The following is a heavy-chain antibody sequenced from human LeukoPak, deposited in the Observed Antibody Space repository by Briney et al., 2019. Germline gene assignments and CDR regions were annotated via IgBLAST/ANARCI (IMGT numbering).Heavy chain of an antibody. V-gene: IGHV4-59*01. CDR1: GGSISSYY. CDR2: IYYSGGT. J-gene: IGHJ5*02. CDR3: AREPSGTFFNWFDP. Sequence: PSETLSLTCTVSGGSISSYYWSWIRQPPGKGLEWIGYIYYSGGTNYNPSLKSRVTISVDTSKNQFSLKLRSVTAADTAMYYCAREPSGTFFNWFDPWGQRTLVTVSS. D-gene: IGHD1-26*01.